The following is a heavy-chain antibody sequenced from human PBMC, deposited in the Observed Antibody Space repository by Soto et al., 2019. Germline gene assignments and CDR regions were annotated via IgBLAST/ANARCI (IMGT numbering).Heavy chain of an antibody. CDR2: IYYSGST. Sequence: SETLCLTCTVSGGSFSSSSYYWGWIRQPPGKGLEWIGSIYYSGSTYYNPSLKSRVTMSVDPSKNQFSLKLISVTAADTAVYYCARHWITMVRGVCHFDYWGQGTLVTVS. J-gene: IGHJ4*02. CDR3: ARHWITMVRGVCHFDY. V-gene: IGHV4-39*01. CDR1: GGSFSSSSYY. D-gene: IGHD3-10*01.